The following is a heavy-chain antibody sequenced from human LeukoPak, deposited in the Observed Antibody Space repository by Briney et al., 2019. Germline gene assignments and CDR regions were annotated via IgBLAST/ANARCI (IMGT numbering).Heavy chain of an antibody. CDR2: IWYDGSNK. CDR1: GFTFSSYG. CDR3: AELYSGSYEGY. J-gene: IGHJ4*02. V-gene: IGHV3-33*01. Sequence: GGSLRLSCAASGFTFSSYGMHWVRQAPGKGLEWVAVIWYDGSNKYYADSVKGRFTISRDNSKNTLYLQMNSLRAEDTAVYYCAELYSGSYEGYWGQGTLVTVSS. D-gene: IGHD1-26*01.